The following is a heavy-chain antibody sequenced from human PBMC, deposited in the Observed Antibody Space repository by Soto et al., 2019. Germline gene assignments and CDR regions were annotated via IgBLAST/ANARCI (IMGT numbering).Heavy chain of an antibody. V-gene: IGHV1-24*01. D-gene: IGHD3-3*01. CDR2: FDPEDGET. Sequence: ASVKVSCKVCGYTLTELSMHWVRQAPGKGLEWMGGFDPEDGETIYAQKFQGRVTMTEDTSTDTAYMELSSLRSEDTAVYYCATYDFWSGYRGGYYYYMDVWGKGTTVTVSS. CDR1: GYTLTELS. CDR3: ATYDFWSGYRGGYYYYMDV. J-gene: IGHJ6*03.